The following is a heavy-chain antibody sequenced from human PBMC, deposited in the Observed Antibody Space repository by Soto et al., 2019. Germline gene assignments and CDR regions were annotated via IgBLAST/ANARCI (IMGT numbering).Heavy chain of an antibody. Sequence: QVQLQESGPRLVKPSGTLSLTCAVYGGSLSSCNWWSWVRQPPGKGLEWIGEIYRYGSTCYNPSVKLRVTISVYKTKNRISLRTSSLPAAGTSVYFCLGGGRPGQIDWFDPWGQGILVTVSS. CDR3: LGGGRPGQIDWFDP. D-gene: IGHD3-16*01. V-gene: IGHV4-4*02. CDR2: IYRYGST. J-gene: IGHJ5*02. CDR1: GGSLSSCNW.